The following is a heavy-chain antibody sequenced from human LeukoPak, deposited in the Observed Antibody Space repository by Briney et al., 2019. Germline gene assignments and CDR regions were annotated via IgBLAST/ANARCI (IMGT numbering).Heavy chain of an antibody. V-gene: IGHV1-18*01. J-gene: IGHJ4*02. D-gene: IGHD3-22*01. Sequence: GASVKVSCKASGYTFTSYGIAWVRQAPGQGLEWMGWITTYNSKTNYAQNLQGRVAMTIDTSTSTAYLELWSLRSDDTAVYHCARDWGYYSDTGGFSDYWGQGTLVTVSS. CDR2: ITTYNSKT. CDR3: ARDWGYYSDTGGFSDY. CDR1: GYTFTSYG.